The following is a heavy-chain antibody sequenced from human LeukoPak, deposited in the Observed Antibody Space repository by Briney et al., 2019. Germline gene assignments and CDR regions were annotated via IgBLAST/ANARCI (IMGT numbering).Heavy chain of an antibody. Sequence: KPSETLSLTCTVSGGSISSGVDYWSWIRQHPGKGPEWIGYIYYSGSTYHNPSLKSRVSISVDTSKNQFSLKLSSVTAADTAVYYCARLWSPDGYYMDVWGKGTTVTVSS. CDR2: IYYSGST. J-gene: IGHJ6*03. V-gene: IGHV4-31*03. D-gene: IGHD3-10*01. CDR3: ARLWSPDGYYMDV. CDR1: GGSISSGVDY.